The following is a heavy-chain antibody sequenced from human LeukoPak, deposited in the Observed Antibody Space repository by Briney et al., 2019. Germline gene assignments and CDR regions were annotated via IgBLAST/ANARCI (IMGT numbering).Heavy chain of an antibody. CDR1: GGSISSSSYY. Sequence: SETLSLTCTVSGGSISSSSYYWGWIRQPPGKGLEWIGSIYYSGSTYYNPSLKSRVTISVDTSKNQFSLKLSSVTAADTAVYYCASYSSSWPDQYYYYYYYMDVWGKGTTVTISS. J-gene: IGHJ6*03. CDR2: IYYSGST. V-gene: IGHV4-39*01. CDR3: ASYSSSWPDQYYYYYYYMDV. D-gene: IGHD6-13*01.